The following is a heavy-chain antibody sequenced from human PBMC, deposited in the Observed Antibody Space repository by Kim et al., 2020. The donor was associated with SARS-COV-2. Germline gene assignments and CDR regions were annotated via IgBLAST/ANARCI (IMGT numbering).Heavy chain of an antibody. Sequence: GGSLRLSCAASGFTFSNAWMSWVRQAPGKGLEWVGRIKSKTDGATTDYAAPVKGRFTISRDDSKNTLYLQMNSLKTEDTAVYYCTTPWGVGDYWGQGTLVTVSS. D-gene: IGHD3-10*01. V-gene: IGHV3-15*01. CDR2: IKSKTDGATT. CDR3: TTPWGVGDY. J-gene: IGHJ4*02. CDR1: GFTFSNAW.